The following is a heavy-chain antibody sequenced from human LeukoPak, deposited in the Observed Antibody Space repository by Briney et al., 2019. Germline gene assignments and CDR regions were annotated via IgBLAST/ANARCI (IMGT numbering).Heavy chain of an antibody. CDR3: ARGFLGRNPVF. CDR1: GYTFTSYD. J-gene: IGHJ4*02. V-gene: IGHV1-8*01. D-gene: IGHD2/OR15-2a*01. CDR2: MNPNTGNT. Sequence: ASVKVFCKAAGYTFTSYDLNWVRQASGQGLEWMGWMNPNTGNTDYAQKFQGRVTMTRNTSTSTAYLELRSLRSEDTAVYYCARGFLGRNPVFWGQGTLVTVSS.